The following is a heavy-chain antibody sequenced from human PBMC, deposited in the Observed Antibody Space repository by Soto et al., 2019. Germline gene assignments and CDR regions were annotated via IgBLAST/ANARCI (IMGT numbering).Heavy chain of an antibody. CDR2: ISSSSSYI. D-gene: IGHD3-9*01. CDR3: ARGPNPDYVILTGLYFDY. CDR1: GFTFSSYS. J-gene: IGHJ4*02. V-gene: IGHV3-21*01. Sequence: GGSLRLSCAASGFTFSSYSMNWVRQAPGKGLEWVSSISSSSSYIYYADSVKGRFTISRDNAKNSLYLQMNSLRAEDTAVYYCARGPNPDYVILTGLYFDYCGQGTLVTVSS.